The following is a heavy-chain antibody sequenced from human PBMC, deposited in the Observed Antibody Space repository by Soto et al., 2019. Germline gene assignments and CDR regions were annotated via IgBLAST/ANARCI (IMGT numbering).Heavy chain of an antibody. D-gene: IGHD3-22*01. J-gene: IGHJ4*02. CDR2: ISAYNGNT. V-gene: IGHV1-18*01. CDR1: GYTFTSYC. CDR3: AAGDSSGYDGG. Sequence: GASVNVSCKASGYTFTSYCISCVRQAPLQWLELMGWISAYNGNTNYAPKLQGRVTMTTDTSTGKAYMELRSLRSDDTAVYYCAAGDSSGYDGGWGQGNQVTVSS.